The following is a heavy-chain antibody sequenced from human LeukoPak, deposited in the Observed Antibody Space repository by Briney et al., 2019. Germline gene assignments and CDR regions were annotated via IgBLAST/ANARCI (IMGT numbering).Heavy chain of an antibody. CDR3: AKGRGTAVTSAANY. V-gene: IGHV3-23*01. CDR1: GVTFSSYA. J-gene: IGHJ4*02. Sequence: GGSLRLSCAASGVTFSSYAMSWVRQAPGKGLEWVSSISGSGDNTYYADSVKDRFSISRDNSKTTVSLQMNSLRAEDTAVYYCAKGRGTAVTSAANYSGQGTLVTVSS. CDR2: ISGSGDNT. D-gene: IGHD4-17*01.